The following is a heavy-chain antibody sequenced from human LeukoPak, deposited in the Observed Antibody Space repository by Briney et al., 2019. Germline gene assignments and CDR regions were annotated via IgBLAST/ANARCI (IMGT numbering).Heavy chain of an antibody. Sequence: GGSLRLSCVGSGFTLSDYYMSWIRQAPGKGLEWVAVISYDGSNKYYADSVKGRFTISRDNSKNTLYLQMNSLRAEDTAVYYCAKDLEAFIDYWGQGTLVTVSS. CDR3: AKDLEAFIDY. J-gene: IGHJ4*02. CDR1: GFTLSDYY. CDR2: ISYDGSNK. V-gene: IGHV3-30*18. D-gene: IGHD5-24*01.